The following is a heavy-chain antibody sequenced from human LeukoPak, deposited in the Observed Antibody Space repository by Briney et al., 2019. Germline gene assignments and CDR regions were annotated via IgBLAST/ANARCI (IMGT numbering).Heavy chain of an antibody. CDR3: IRDFRSADL. V-gene: IGHV3-74*01. CDR2: IYVDGRTT. CDR1: GFTFSNYW. J-gene: IGHJ5*02. Sequence: QPGGSVRLSCVAFGFTFSNYWMHWVRQAPGKGLVWVSRIYVDGRTTNYADSVKGRFTISRDNAKNTVYLEMNSLSVEDTATYYCIRDFRSADLWGQGTLVTVTS.